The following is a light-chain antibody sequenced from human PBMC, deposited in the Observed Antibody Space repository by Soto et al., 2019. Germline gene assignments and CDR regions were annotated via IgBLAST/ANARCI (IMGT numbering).Light chain of an antibody. J-gene: IGKJ2*01. V-gene: IGKV2-28*01. Sequence: EIVMTQSPPSLTVTPGEPASISCSSSQRLLHSNGNIFLDWYLQKPGQSPQLLIYLGFNRASGVPDRVSGSGACTDFTLKISRVEAEDAGVYSCMQALQTPYTFGQGTKLAIK. CDR1: QRLLHSNGNIF. CDR2: LGF. CDR3: MQALQTPYT.